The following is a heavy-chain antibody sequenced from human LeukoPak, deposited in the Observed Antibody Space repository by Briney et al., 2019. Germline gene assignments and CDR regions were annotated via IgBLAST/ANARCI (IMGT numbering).Heavy chain of an antibody. D-gene: IGHD3-22*01. J-gene: IGHJ5*02. CDR3: ATLDSGLANWFEP. CDR1: GGSFSGYY. V-gene: IGHV4-34*01. Sequence: SETLSLTCAVYGGSFSGYYWSWIRQPPGKGLEWIGEINHSGSTNYNPSLKSRVTISVDTSKNQFSLKLSSVTAADTAVYYCATLDSGLANWFEPWGQGTLVTVSS. CDR2: INHSGST.